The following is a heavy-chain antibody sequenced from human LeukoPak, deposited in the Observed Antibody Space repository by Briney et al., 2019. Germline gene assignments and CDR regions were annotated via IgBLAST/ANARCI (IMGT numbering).Heavy chain of an antibody. J-gene: IGHJ4*02. Sequence: GGSLRLSCAASGFTFNSYWMYWVRQAPGKGLVRVSGIKSDGSRTNYADSVKGRFTISRDNAKSTLYLQMNSLRAEDTAVYYCARDGPSYYDILTGYFVSWYFDYWGQGTLVTVSS. CDR2: IKSDGSRT. CDR3: ARDGPSYYDILTGYFVSWYFDY. D-gene: IGHD3-9*01. CDR1: GFTFNSYW. V-gene: IGHV3-74*01.